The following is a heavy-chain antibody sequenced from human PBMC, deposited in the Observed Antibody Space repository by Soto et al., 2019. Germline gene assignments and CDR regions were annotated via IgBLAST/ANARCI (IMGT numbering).Heavy chain of an antibody. CDR3: ANSQYAGNWFDP. J-gene: IGHJ5*02. CDR2: ISGSLGNT. D-gene: IGHD2-2*01. Sequence: GGSLRLSCAASGFTFSSYAMSWVRQAPGKGLEWVSSISGSLGNTYYAGSVKGRFTISRDNSKNTLYLQMNSLRAEDTAIYYCANSQYAGNWFDPWGQGTLVTVSS. V-gene: IGHV3-23*01. CDR1: GFTFSSYA.